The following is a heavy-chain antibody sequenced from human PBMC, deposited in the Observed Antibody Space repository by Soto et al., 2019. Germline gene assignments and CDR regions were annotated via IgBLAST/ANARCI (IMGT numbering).Heavy chain of an antibody. J-gene: IGHJ6*02. CDR3: AREIAVAGTNYYYGMDV. V-gene: IGHV1-69*12. CDR1: GGTFSSYA. Sequence: QVQLVQSGAEVKKPGSSVKVSCKASGGTFSSYAISWVRQAPGQGLEWMGGIIPIFGTANYAQKFQGRVTITADESTSTAYMELSSLRSGDTAVYYCAREIAVAGTNYYYGMDVWGQGTTVTVSS. CDR2: IIPIFGTA. D-gene: IGHD6-19*01.